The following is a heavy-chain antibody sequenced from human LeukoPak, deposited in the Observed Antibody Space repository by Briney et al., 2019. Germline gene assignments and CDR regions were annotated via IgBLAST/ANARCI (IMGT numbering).Heavy chain of an antibody. CDR2: TYYRSKWYS. Sequence: SQTLSLTCAISGDSVSSNSGVWNWIRQSPSRDLEWVGRTYYRSKWYSDYAVSVKSRITINPDTSKNQFSLQLNSVTPEDTAVYYCTTRFLEYWGQGNLVSVSS. CDR3: TTRFLEY. CDR1: GDSVSSNSGV. D-gene: IGHD3-10*01. J-gene: IGHJ4*02. V-gene: IGHV6-1*01.